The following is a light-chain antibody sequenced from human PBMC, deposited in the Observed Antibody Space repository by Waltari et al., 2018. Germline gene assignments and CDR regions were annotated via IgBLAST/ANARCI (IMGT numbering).Light chain of an antibody. J-gene: IGLJ3*02. CDR3: HSYDFSLRGSV. CDR1: TSNIGAGYD. Sequence: QSLLTQPPSVSGAPGQRVTISCTGSTSNIGAGYDVHWYQQLPGAAPKLLIYTNPIGPSGVPYRFSASKSDTSASLAITGLQAEEEADYYCHSYDFSLRGSVFGGGTKLTVL. CDR2: TNP. V-gene: IGLV1-40*01.